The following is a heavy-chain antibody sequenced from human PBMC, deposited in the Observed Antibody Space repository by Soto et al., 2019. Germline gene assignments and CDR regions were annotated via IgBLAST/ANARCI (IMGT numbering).Heavy chain of an antibody. CDR1: GDSVISATYY. CDR2: IYYDGGT. D-gene: IGHD6-13*01. V-gene: IGHV4-61*01. Sequence: PSETLSLTCTVSGDSVISATYYWSWIRQPPGKGLEWIGYIYYDGGTTYNSSLKSRVTISTDTSRSQLSLQLTSATPADTAVYYCARVLPGIAAAYDAFDVGGQGTMVTVS. CDR3: ARVLPGIAAAYDAFDV. J-gene: IGHJ3*01.